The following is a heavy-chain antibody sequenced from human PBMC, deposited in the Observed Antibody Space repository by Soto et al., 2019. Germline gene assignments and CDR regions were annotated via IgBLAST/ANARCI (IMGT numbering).Heavy chain of an antibody. D-gene: IGHD6-13*01. Sequence: PSETLSLTCTVSGGSISSSSYYWGWIGQPPGKGLEWIGSIYYSGSTYYNPSLKSRVTISVDTSKNQFSLKLSSVTAADTAVYYCARLVVAAAGTGYGWFDPWGQGTLVTVSS. J-gene: IGHJ5*02. V-gene: IGHV4-39*01. CDR2: IYYSGST. CDR3: ARLVVAAAGTGYGWFDP. CDR1: GGSISSSSYY.